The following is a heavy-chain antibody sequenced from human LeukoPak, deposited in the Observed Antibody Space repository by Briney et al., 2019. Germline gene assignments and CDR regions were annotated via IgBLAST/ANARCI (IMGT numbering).Heavy chain of an antibody. V-gene: IGHV4-59*08. CDR1: GGSISSYY. CDR3: ARLRDGYNWIDYFDY. J-gene: IGHJ4*02. Sequence: ASETLSLTCTVSGGSISSYYWSWIRQPPGKGLEWIGYIYYSGSTNYNPSLKSRVTISVDTSKNQFSLKLSSVTAADTAVYYCARLRDGYNWIDYFDYWGQGTLVTVSS. D-gene: IGHD5-24*01. CDR2: IYYSGST.